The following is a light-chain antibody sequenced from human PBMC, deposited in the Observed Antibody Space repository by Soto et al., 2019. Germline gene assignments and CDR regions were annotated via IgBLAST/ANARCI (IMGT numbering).Light chain of an antibody. V-gene: IGKV1-5*03. J-gene: IGKJ2*03. CDR2: KAS. CDR1: QNINRW. CDR3: QHYKRYPYS. Sequence: DIQMTKSPSTLAASVGDRVAITCRASQNINRWLAWYQQKPGTAPKLLLSKASSLGSGVQSRFSGNGSETEFTLNISSLQPDDFAPYYCQHYKRYPYSFGQGTKREIK.